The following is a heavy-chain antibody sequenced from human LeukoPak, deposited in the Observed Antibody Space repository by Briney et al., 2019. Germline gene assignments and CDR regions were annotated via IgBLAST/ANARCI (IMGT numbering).Heavy chain of an antibody. CDR2: INPNSGGT. D-gene: IGHD2-2*01. CDR1: GYTFTGYY. V-gene: IGHV1-2*02. J-gene: IGHJ4*02. Sequence: AASVKVSCKASGYTFTGYYMHWVRQAPGQGLEWMGWINPNSGGTNYAQKFQGRVTMTRDTSISTAYMELSRLRSDDTAVYYCAREPCSSTSCGNENDDDYWGQGTLATVSS. CDR3: AREPCSSTSCGNENDDDY.